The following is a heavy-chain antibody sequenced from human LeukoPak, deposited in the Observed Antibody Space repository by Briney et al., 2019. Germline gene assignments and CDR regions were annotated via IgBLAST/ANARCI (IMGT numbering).Heavy chain of an antibody. Sequence: GESLQISCKGSGYSFTSYWIGWVRQMPGKGLEWMGIIYPGDSDTRYSPSFQGQVTISADKSISTAYLQWSSLKASDTAMYYCARHPRPYYYDSSGYYYWGQGTLVTVSS. CDR2: IYPGDSDT. J-gene: IGHJ4*02. CDR3: ARHPRPYYYDSSGYYY. D-gene: IGHD3-22*01. V-gene: IGHV5-51*01. CDR1: GYSFTSYW.